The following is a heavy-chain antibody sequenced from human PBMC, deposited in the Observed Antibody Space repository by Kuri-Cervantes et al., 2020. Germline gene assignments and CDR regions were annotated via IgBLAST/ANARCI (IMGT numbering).Heavy chain of an antibody. CDR3: ARGCGYSGYTPGY. Sequence: ASVKVSCKVSGYTLTELSMHWVRQAPGQGLEWMGWINPNSGGTNYAQKFQGRVTMTRDTSISTAYMELSRLRSDDTAVYYCARGCGYSGYTPGYWGQGTLVTVSS. J-gene: IGHJ4*02. CDR2: INPNSGGT. D-gene: IGHD5-12*01. CDR1: GYTLTELS. V-gene: IGHV1-2*02.